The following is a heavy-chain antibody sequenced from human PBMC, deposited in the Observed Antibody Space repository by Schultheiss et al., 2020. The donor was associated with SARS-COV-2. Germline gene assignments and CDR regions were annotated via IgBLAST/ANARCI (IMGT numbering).Heavy chain of an antibody. D-gene: IGHD2-2*01. J-gene: IGHJ6*02. Sequence: GSLRLSCAVSGGSINNDNWWFSWVRQPPGKGLEWLGEIHHAGSLHYNPSLNSRVTISMDKSKNQFSLSLSSVTAADTAVYYCASGPHIVVVPAARTHGMDVWGQGTTVTVSS. CDR3: ASGPHIVVVPAARTHGMDV. V-gene: IGHV4-4*02. CDR2: IHHAGSL. CDR1: GGSINNDNW.